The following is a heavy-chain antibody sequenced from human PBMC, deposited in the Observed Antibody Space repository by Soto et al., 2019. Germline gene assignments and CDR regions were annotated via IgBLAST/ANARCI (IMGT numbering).Heavy chain of an antibody. V-gene: IGHV4-31*03. Sequence: QVQLQESGPGLVKPSQTLYLNCSVCGGSISSGGYYWSWIRQHPGKGLEWIGYMYNSVSTYYNPSLKSRVTISVDKSKHQFSLKLSSVTASDTAVYYCSRDPQYWGQGTLVTVSS. J-gene: IGHJ4*02. CDR2: MYNSVST. CDR3: SRDPQY. CDR1: GGSISSGGYY.